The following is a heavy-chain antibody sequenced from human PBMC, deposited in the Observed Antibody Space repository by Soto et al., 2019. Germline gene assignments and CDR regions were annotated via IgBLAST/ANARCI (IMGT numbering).Heavy chain of an antibody. CDR1: GFTFSSYA. CDR3: ANVRFGGGWYGVGSSSDY. D-gene: IGHD6-19*01. J-gene: IGHJ4*02. Sequence: GGSLRLSCAASGFTFSSYAMDWVRQAPGKGLEWVSGISGSGGSTYYADSVKGRFTISRDNSKSTLYLQMNSLRADDTAVYYCANVRFGGGWYGVGSSSDYWGQGTLVTVSS. CDR2: ISGSGGST. V-gene: IGHV3-23*01.